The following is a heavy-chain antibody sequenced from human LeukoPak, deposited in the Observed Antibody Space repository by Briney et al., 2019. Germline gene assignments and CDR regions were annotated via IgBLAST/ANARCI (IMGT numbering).Heavy chain of an antibody. J-gene: IGHJ3*02. V-gene: IGHV1-69*05. CDR1: GGTFSSYA. Sequence: ASLKVSCKASGGTFSSYAISWVRQAPGQGLEWMGGIIPIFGTANYAQKFQGRVTITTDESTSTAYMELSSLRSEDTAVYYCASAYYYDSRWDAFDIWGQGTMVTVSS. CDR3: ASAYYYDSRWDAFDI. D-gene: IGHD3-10*01. CDR2: IIPIFGTA.